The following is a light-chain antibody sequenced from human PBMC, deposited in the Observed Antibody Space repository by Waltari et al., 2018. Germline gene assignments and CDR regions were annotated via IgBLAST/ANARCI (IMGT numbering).Light chain of an antibody. J-gene: IGKJ1*01. CDR3: QQSSSAPRT. V-gene: IGKV1-39*01. Sequence: DIQMTQSPSSLSASVGDRVTITCRASQSISRYFNWYQQKPGKAPKLLIYAASSLQSGIPSRFSGSGSGTDFTLTINSLQPEDFATYYCQQSSSAPRTFGQGTKVEIK. CDR1: QSISRY. CDR2: AAS.